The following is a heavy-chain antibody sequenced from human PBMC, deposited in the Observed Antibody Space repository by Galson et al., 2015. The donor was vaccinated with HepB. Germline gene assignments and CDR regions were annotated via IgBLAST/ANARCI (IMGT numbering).Heavy chain of an antibody. V-gene: IGHV1-8*01. CDR3: ARGLFREYMMIVGGLAENWFDP. CDR1: GYTFTSYD. D-gene: IGHD1-26*01. Sequence: SVKVSCKASGYTFTSYDINWVRQATGQGLEWMGWMNPKTGNTGYAQKFQGRVTMTRSTSINTAYMGLSSLRSEDTAVYYCARGLFREYMMIVGGLAENWFDPWGQGTLVTVSS. J-gene: IGHJ5*02. CDR2: MNPKTGNT.